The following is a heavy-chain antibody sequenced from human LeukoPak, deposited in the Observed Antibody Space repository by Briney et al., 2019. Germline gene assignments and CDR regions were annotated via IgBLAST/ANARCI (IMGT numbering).Heavy chain of an antibody. CDR2: VFYTGIT. Sequence: PSETLSLTCSFSGGSISSYYWSWIRQPPGKGLEWIGNVFYTGITNYNPSLKSRVNISIDTSESQVSLRLNAVTAADTAVYYCARTLDRGVIKKNIWFGPWGQGTLVSVSS. J-gene: IGHJ5*02. CDR3: ARTLDRGVIKKNIWFGP. CDR1: GGSISSYY. V-gene: IGHV4-59*01. D-gene: IGHD3-10*01.